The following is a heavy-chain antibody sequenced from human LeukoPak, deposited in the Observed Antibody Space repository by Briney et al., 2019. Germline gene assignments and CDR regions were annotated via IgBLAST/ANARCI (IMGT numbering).Heavy chain of an antibody. CDR1: GGSISSSNW. Sequence: PSGTLSLTCAVSGGSISSSNWWSWVRQPPGKGLEWIGEIYHSGSTNYNPSLNSRVTISVDKSKNQFSLKLSSVTAADTAVYYCARMYSSGWYLFDYWGQGTLVTVSS. D-gene: IGHD6-19*01. CDR2: IYHSGST. J-gene: IGHJ4*02. CDR3: ARMYSSGWYLFDY. V-gene: IGHV4-4*02.